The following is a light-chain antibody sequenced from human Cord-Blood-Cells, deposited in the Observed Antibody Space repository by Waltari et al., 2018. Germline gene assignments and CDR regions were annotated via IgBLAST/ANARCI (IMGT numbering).Light chain of an antibody. CDR3: QQRSNWSGT. J-gene: IGKJ1*01. CDR2: DAS. Sequence: EIVLTQSPATLSLSPGERATLSCRASQSVSSYLAWYQQKPGQAPRLLIYDASNRATGIPARFSGSVSVTDFTLTIRTLEPEDFAVYYCQQRSNWSGTFGQGTKVEIK. CDR1: QSVSSY. V-gene: IGKV3-11*01.